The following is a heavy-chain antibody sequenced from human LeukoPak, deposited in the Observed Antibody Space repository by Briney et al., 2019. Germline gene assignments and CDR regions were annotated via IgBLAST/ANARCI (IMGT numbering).Heavy chain of an antibody. CDR2: VDPEDGET. J-gene: IGHJ4*02. CDR3: ATDRGIAAAGALDY. CDR1: GYTFTDYY. Sequence: ASVEVSCKVSGYTFTDYYMHWVQQAPGKGLEWMGLVDPEDGETIYAEKFQGRVTITADTSTDTAYMELSSLRSEDTAVYYCATDRGIAAAGALDYWGQGTLVTVSS. D-gene: IGHD6-13*01. V-gene: IGHV1-69-2*01.